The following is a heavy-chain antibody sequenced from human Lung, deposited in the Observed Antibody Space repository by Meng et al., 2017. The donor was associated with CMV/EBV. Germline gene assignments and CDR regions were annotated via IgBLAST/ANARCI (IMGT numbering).Heavy chain of an antibody. D-gene: IGHD2-21*01. V-gene: IGHV3-30*04. J-gene: IGHJ6*02. CDR2: VSHDGRNN. CDR1: GFTFGGYA. Sequence: GGSLRLXCAASGFTFGGYAMHWVRQAPGKGLEWAAVVSHDGRNNYYADSVKGRFTISRENSKNTLYLQMNSLRAEDTAVYYCARELWVVKGGQYGLDVWGQGTTVTVPS. CDR3: ARELWVVKGGQYGLDV.